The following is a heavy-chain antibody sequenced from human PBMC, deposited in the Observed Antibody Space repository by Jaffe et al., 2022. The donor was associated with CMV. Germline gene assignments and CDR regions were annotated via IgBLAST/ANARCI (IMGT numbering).Heavy chain of an antibody. CDR2: IYYSGST. Sequence: QVQLQESGPGLVKPSETLSLTCTVSGGSISSYYWSWIRQPPGKGLEWIGYIYYSGSTNYNPSLKSRVTISVDTSKNQFSLKLSSVTAADTAVYYCARGPSYDFWSGYYVPMGGMDVWGQGTTVTVSS. V-gene: IGHV4-59*01. D-gene: IGHD3-3*01. J-gene: IGHJ6*02. CDR1: GGSISSYY. CDR3: ARGPSYDFWSGYYVPMGGMDV.